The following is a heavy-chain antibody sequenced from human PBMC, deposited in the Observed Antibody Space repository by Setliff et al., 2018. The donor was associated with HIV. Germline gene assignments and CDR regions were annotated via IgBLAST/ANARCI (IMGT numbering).Heavy chain of an antibody. CDR2: IIPIFGTA. D-gene: IGHD4-17*01. CDR3: ARDQGLTVTHSDDAFDI. V-gene: IGHV1-69*01. Sequence: SCKASGGTFSSYAISWVRQAPGQGLEWMGGIIPIFGTANYAQKFQGRVTITADESTSTAYMALSSLRSEDTAVYYCARDQGLTVTHSDDAFDIWGQGTRVTVS. CDR1: GGTFSSYA. J-gene: IGHJ3*02.